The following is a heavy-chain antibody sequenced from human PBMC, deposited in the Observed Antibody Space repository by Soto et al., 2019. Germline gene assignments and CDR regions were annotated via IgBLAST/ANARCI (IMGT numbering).Heavy chain of an antibody. CDR1: GGSISSSNW. V-gene: IGHV4-4*02. Sequence: QVQLQESGPGLVKPSGTLSLTCAVSGGSISSSNWWSWVRQPPGKGLEWIGEIYHSGSTNYNPSLKSRGTISVDKSKNQFSLKLSSVTAADTAVDYCASLAVAGYYYYGMDVWGQGTTVTVSS. CDR2: IYHSGST. D-gene: IGHD6-19*01. CDR3: ASLAVAGYYYYGMDV. J-gene: IGHJ6*02.